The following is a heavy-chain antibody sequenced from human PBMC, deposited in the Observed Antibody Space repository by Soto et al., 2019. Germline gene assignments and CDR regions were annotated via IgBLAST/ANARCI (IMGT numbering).Heavy chain of an antibody. CDR3: ARLFGGRPNKIAARYYYDGMDV. V-gene: IGHV4-34*01. CDR1: GGSFSGYY. D-gene: IGHD6-6*01. J-gene: IGHJ6*02. Sequence: QVQLQQWGAGLLKPSETLSLTCAVYGGSFSGYYWSWIRQPPGKGLEWIGEINHSGSTNYNPSLKSRVTISVDTSKNQFSLKLSSVTAADTAVYYCARLFGGRPNKIAARYYYDGMDVWGQGTTVTVSS. CDR2: INHSGST.